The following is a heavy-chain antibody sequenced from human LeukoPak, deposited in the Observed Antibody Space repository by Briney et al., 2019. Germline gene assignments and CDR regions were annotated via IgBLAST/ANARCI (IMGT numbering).Heavy chain of an antibody. CDR1: GGSISRYY. CDR2: IYYSGCT. J-gene: IGHJ5*02. CDR3: ARDTGGSGSYYNWFDP. V-gene: IGHV4-59*01. D-gene: IGHD3-10*01. Sequence: SETLSLTCTVSGGSISRYYGSWIRQPPGEGLEGIGYIYYSGCTNYNPSLKSRVALSLDTSKNHFSPRLSSVTAADTAVYYCARDTGGSGSYYNWFDPWGQGTLVTVSS.